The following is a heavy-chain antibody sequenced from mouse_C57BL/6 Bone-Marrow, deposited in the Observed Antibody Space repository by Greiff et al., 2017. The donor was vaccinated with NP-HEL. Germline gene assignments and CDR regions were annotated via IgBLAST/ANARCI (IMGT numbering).Heavy chain of an antibody. J-gene: IGHJ3*01. CDR3: AKHHTMITTRRFAY. Sequence: QVQLQQSGPGLVAPSQSLSITCTVSGFSLTSYGVDWVRQPPGKGLEWLGVIWGGGSTNYNSALMSRLSISKDNSKSQVFLKMNSLQTDDTAMYYCAKHHTMITTRRFAYWGQGTLVTVSA. CDR1: GFSLTSYG. V-gene: IGHV2-9*01. CDR2: IWGGGST. D-gene: IGHD2-4*01.